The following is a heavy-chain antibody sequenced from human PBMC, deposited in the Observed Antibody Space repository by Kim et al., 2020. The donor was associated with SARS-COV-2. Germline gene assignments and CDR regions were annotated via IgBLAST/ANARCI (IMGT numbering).Heavy chain of an antibody. V-gene: IGHV4-34*01. CDR2: INHSGST. D-gene: IGHD3-22*01. CDR1: GGSFSGYY. CDR3: ARISMIVGGFDP. J-gene: IGHJ5*02. Sequence: SETLSLTCAVYGGSFSGYYWSWIRQPPGKGLEWIGEINHSGSTNYNPSLKSRVTISVDTSKNQFSLKLSSVTAADTAVYYCARISMIVGGFDPWGQGTLV.